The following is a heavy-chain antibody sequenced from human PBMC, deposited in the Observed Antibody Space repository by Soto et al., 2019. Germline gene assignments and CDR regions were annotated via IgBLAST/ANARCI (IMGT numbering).Heavy chain of an antibody. V-gene: IGHV3-33*01. CDR2: IWYDASNK. Sequence: VQLVESGGGVVQSGRSLRLSCAASGFTFRTYGMYWVRQAPGKGLEWVAVIWYDASNKYYADSVKGRFTISRDNSENTLYLQINSLRAEDTAVYYCARGRVDGGELDLWGQGTLVTVSS. CDR1: GFTFRTYG. CDR3: ARGRVDGGELDL. J-gene: IGHJ4*02. D-gene: IGHD1-26*01.